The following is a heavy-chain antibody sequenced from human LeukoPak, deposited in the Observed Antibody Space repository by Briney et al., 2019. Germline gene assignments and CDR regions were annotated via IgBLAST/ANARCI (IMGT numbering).Heavy chain of an antibody. CDR1: GYSFTSYD. J-gene: IGHJ6*04. Sequence: ASVTVSCKASGYSFTSYDINWVRQAPGQGLEWMAWINPNPNSGNTDYAQKFKGRATISRNSSINKAYLELSSLTSDDTAVYYCARGPPYAPGVLDVWGKGTTVTISS. D-gene: IGHD7-27*01. CDR3: ARGPPYAPGVLDV. V-gene: IGHV1-8*03. CDR2: INPNPNSGNT.